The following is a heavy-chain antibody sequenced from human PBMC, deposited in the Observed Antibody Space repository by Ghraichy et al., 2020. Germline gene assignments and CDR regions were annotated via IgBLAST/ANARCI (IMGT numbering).Heavy chain of an antibody. CDR2: ISSTSSYV. CDR1: GFTFSTYS. J-gene: IGHJ4*02. V-gene: IGHV3-21*01. CDR3: ARGEGGNDPLEG. D-gene: IGHD4-23*01. Sequence: GGSLRLSCAASGFTFSTYSMNWVRQAPGKGLEWVSSISSTSSYVYYADSVKGRFSISRDNAKSSVDLQMSRLRVEDTAVYYCARGEGGNDPLEGWGQGTLVTVSS.